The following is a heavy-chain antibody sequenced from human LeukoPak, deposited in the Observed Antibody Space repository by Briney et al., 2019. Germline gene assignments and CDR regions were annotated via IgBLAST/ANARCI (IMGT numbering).Heavy chain of an antibody. V-gene: IGHV4-4*02. CDR1: GGSVITTNW. CDR2: VHLNGAT. J-gene: IGHJ4*02. D-gene: IGHD1-26*01. CDR3: TRESGAFSPFGF. Sequence: PSGTLSLTCGVSGGSVITTNWWCWVRQPPGKGLEWIGEVHLNGATNYNPSLESRVSMSIDKSENQLSLELSSVTAADTATYYCTRESGAFSPFGFWGQGTLVTVSS.